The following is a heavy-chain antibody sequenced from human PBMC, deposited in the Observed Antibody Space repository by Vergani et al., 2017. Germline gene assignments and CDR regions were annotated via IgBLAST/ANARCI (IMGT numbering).Heavy chain of an antibody. Sequence: QVQLVQSGAEVKKPGSSVKVSCKASGGTFSSYAISWVRQAPGQGLGWMGGIIPIFGTANYEQKFQGRVTITADESPSTAYMELSSLRSEDTAVYYCARRGGAIAAPLDYWGQGTLVTVSS. CDR2: IIPIFGTA. V-gene: IGHV1-69*01. D-gene: IGHD6-6*01. J-gene: IGHJ4*01. CDR3: ARRGGAIAAPLDY. CDR1: GGTFSSYA.